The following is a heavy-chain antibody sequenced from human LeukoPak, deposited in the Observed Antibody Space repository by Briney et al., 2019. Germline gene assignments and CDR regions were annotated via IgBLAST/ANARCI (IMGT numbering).Heavy chain of an antibody. Sequence: GASVKVSCKASGISFMSSAVQWVRQARREPLEWIGWIVVGSGVTNYAQKFLERVTITRDMSTSTVFMELSSLRSEDTALYYCAAEKRLYCSGGACYPDAFDIWGQGTMVTVSS. CDR2: IVVGSGVT. V-gene: IGHV1-58*01. CDR1: GISFMSSA. D-gene: IGHD2-15*01. CDR3: AAEKRLYCSGGACYPDAFDI. J-gene: IGHJ3*02.